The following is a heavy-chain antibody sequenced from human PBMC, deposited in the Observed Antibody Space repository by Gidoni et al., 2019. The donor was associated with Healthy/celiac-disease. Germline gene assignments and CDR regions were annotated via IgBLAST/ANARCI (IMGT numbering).Heavy chain of an antibody. Sequence: EVQLVESGGGLVQPGRSLRLSCSASGFTFDDYAMHWVRQAPGKGLEWVSGISWNSGSIGYADSVKGRFTISRDNAKNSLYLQMNSLRAEDTALYYCAKDRFQWLVLFDYWGQGTLVTVSS. CDR3: AKDRFQWLVLFDY. V-gene: IGHV3-9*01. CDR1: GFTFDDYA. CDR2: ISWNSGSI. D-gene: IGHD6-19*01. J-gene: IGHJ4*02.